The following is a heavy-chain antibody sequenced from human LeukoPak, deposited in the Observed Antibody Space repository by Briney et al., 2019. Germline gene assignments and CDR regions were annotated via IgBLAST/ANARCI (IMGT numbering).Heavy chain of an antibody. J-gene: IGHJ6*02. V-gene: IGHV4-59*01. CDR3: ARCIAVAGYYYYGMDV. CDR1: GGSISSYY. CDR2: IYYSGST. Sequence: SETLSLTCTVSGGSISSYYWSWVRQPPGKGLEWIGDIYYSGSTNYNPSLKSRVTISVDTSKNQFSLKLSSVTAADTAVYYCARCIAVAGYYYYGMDVWGQGTTVTVSS. D-gene: IGHD6-19*01.